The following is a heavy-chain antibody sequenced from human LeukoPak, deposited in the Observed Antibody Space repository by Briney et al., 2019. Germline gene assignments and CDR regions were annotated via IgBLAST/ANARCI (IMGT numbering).Heavy chain of an antibody. CDR2: IYSGGST. Sequence: PGRSLTLSWAPAGLTVSINYISWGRQNQRKGLEWVSVIYSGGSTYYADSVKGRFTISTHNSKNTLYLQMNSLRAEDTAVYYCAKDAMMGYDSGWHYDDYWGQGTLVTVSS. V-gene: IGHV3-53*04. J-gene: IGHJ4*02. D-gene: IGHD6-19*01. CDR3: AKDAMMGYDSGWHYDDY. CDR1: GLTVSINY.